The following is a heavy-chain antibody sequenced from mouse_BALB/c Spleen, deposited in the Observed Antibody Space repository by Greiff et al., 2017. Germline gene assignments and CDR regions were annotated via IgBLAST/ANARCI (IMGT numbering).Heavy chain of an antibody. CDR3: ARSGRYDGDY. J-gene: IGHJ2*01. V-gene: IGHV1-4*01. D-gene: IGHD2-14*01. Sequence: QVHVKQSGAELARPGASVKMSCKASGYTFTSYTMHWVKQRPGQGLEWIGYINPSSGYTNYNQKFKDKATLTADKSSSTAYMQLSSLTSEDSAVYYCARSGRYDGDYWGQGTTLTVSS. CDR2: INPSSGYT. CDR1: GYTFTSYT.